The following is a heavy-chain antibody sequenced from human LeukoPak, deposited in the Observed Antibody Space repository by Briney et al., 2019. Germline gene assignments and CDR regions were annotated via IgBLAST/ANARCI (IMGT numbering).Heavy chain of an antibody. D-gene: IGHD4-11*01. Sequence: PGGSLRLSCAASGFTFSSYAMSWVRQAPGKGLEWVSAISGSGGSTYYADSVTGRFTISRDNSKNTLYLQMNSLRAEDTAVYYCAKDLRGYSSISSLDYWGQGTLVTVSS. CDR1: GFTFSSYA. CDR2: ISGSGGST. V-gene: IGHV3-23*01. J-gene: IGHJ4*02. CDR3: AKDLRGYSSISSLDY.